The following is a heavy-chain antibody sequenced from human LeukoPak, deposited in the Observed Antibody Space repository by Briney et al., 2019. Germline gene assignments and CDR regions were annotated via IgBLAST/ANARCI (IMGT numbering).Heavy chain of an antibody. CDR2: IYYSGST. J-gene: IGHJ3*02. CDR1: GGSISSYY. CDR3: ARERSGSEIFARSFDI. V-gene: IGHV4-59*01. Sequence: PSETLSLTCTVSGGSISSYYWSWIRQPPGKGLEWIGYIYYSGSTNYNPSLKSRVTISVDTSKNQLSLKLSSVTAADTAVYYCARERSGSEIFARSFDIWGQGTMVTVSS. D-gene: IGHD3-3*01.